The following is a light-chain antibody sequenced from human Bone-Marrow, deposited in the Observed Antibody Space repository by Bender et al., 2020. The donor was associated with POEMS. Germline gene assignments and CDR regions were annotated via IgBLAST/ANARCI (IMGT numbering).Light chain of an antibody. CDR3: SSYTSTSDLV. Sequence: QSALTQPASVSGSPGQSITISCTGTTSDVGSFNLVSWYQHHPGKAPKLLIYEVTRRPSGVSNRFVGSKSGATASLTISGLQPEDEADYFCSSYTSTSDLVFGTGTEVTVL. J-gene: IGLJ1*01. CDR1: TSDVGSFNL. V-gene: IGLV2-14*02. CDR2: EVT.